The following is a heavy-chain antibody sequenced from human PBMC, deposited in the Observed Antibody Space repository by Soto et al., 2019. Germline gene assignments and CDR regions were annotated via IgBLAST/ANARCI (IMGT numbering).Heavy chain of an antibody. D-gene: IGHD3-3*01. V-gene: IGHV1-18*01. CDR3: VRDVIWSATLIWGVVARSFDI. CDR2: INTYNGQT. Sequence: QAQLVQSGAEVRKPGASVNVSCRTSGYTFMNYGVSWVRQAPGQGLVWMGWINTYNGQTNVAQNFQGRVTLSSDASARTVYMELMSLRSDDTAMYFCVRDVIWSATLIWGVVARSFDICGQGTPVTVSS. CDR1: GYTFMNYG. J-gene: IGHJ3*02.